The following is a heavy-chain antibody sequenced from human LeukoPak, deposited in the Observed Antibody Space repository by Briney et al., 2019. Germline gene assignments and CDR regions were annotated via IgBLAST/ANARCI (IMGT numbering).Heavy chain of an antibody. D-gene: IGHD5-12*01. Sequence: SGGSLRLSCAASGFVLSDYGMHWVRQAPCKGLEWVAFVRNDGSNEYYVGSVKGRFTISRDKSKNTLYLQMNSLRAEDTAVYSCAKESDSGYHSEGPKNWGLGTLVTVSS. CDR3: AKESDSGYHSEGPKN. CDR1: GFVLSDYG. V-gene: IGHV3-30*02. J-gene: IGHJ4*02. CDR2: VRNDGSNE.